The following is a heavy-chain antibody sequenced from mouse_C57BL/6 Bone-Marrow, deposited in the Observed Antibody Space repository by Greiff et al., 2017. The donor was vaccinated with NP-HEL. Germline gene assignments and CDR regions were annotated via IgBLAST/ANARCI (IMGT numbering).Heavy chain of an antibody. J-gene: IGHJ1*03. Sequence: VQLQQSGPELVKPGASVKIPCKASGYTFTDYNMDWVKQSHGKSLEWIGDINPNNGGTIYNQKFKGKATLPVDKSSSTADMELRSLTSEDTAVYYCARKGIYYGYDGWYFDVWGTGTTVTVSS. CDR3: ARKGIYYGYDGWYFDV. D-gene: IGHD2-2*01. CDR2: INPNNGGT. CDR1: GYTFTDYN. V-gene: IGHV1-18*01.